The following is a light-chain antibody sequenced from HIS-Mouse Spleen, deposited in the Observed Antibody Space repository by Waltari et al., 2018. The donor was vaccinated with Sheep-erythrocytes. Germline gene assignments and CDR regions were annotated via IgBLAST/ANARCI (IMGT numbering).Light chain of an antibody. CDR1: QSVLYSSNNKNY. Sequence: IVMTQSRESLAVSLVERATINYKSSQSVLYSSNNKNYLAWYQQKPGQPPKLLIYWASTPESGVPDRFSGSGSGTDFTLTISSLHAEDVAVYYCQQYYSTLTFGGGTKVEIK. CDR2: WAS. J-gene: IGKJ4*01. CDR3: QQYYSTLT. V-gene: IGKV4-1*01.